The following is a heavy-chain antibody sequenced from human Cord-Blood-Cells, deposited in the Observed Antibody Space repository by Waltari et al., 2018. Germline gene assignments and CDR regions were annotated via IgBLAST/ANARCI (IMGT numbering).Heavy chain of an antibody. CDR3: ARSYDILTGYFDY. V-gene: IGHV1-2*04. D-gene: IGHD3-9*01. Sequence: QVQLVQSGAEVKKPGASVKVSCKASGYTFTGYYMHWVRQAPGQGLEWMGVSNPNSGGTNYEQEFQGWGTMTRDTSISTAYMELSRLRSDDTAVYYWARSYDILTGYFDYWGQGTLVTVSS. CDR1: GYTFTGYY. J-gene: IGHJ4*02. CDR2: SNPNSGGT.